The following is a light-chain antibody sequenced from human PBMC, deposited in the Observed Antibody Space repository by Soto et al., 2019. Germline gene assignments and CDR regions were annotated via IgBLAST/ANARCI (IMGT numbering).Light chain of an antibody. J-gene: IGKJ4*01. CDR1: QSVLYSSNNRNY. CDR3: QQYYNTPLT. CDR2: WAS. Sequence: DIVMTQSLDSLAVSLGERVTINCKSSQSVLYSSNNRNYLAWFQQKPGQPPKLLIYWASTRESGVPDRFSGSGSGTDFTLTISGLQAEDVAVYYCQQYYNTPLTFGGGTKVDIK. V-gene: IGKV4-1*01.